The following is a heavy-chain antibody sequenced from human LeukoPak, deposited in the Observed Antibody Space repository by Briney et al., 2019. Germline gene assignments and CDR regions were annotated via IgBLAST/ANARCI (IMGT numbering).Heavy chain of an antibody. Sequence: GGSLRLSCAASGFTFSGSAMHWVRQASGKGLEWVGRIRSKANSYATAYAASVKGRFTISRDDSKNTAYLQMNSLKTEDTAVYYSTSPSGTIDYWGQGTLVTVSS. CDR3: TSPSGTIDY. V-gene: IGHV3-73*01. J-gene: IGHJ4*02. D-gene: IGHD2-2*01. CDR2: IRSKANSYAT. CDR1: GFTFSGSA.